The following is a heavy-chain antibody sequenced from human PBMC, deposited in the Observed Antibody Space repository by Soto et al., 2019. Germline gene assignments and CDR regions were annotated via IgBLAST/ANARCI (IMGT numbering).Heavy chain of an antibody. Sequence: SETLSLTCSVSGAALNSGNYYWSWIRQVPGKGLEWIGHIYVTGAVDYNPSLRDRITISQATSERQFSLNLRLVTAADTAVYYCARLRIAANNYKWLDPWGQGTLVTVSS. CDR1: GAALNSGNYY. D-gene: IGHD1-20*01. V-gene: IGHV4-31*03. CDR2: IYVTGAV. CDR3: ARLRIAANNYKWLDP. J-gene: IGHJ5*02.